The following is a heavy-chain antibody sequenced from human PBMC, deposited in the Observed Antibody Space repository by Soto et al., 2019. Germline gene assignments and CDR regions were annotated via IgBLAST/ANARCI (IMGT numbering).Heavy chain of an antibody. CDR2: IYPEDSDT. CDR1: GYSFNMYW. Sequence: GESLKISCQGSGYSFNMYWIGWVRQVPGKGLEWMGIIYPEDSDTRYSPSFQGQVTISADKSTSTAYLQWSSLKASDTAMYYCARFKIAAWSTYYYFGMDVWGQGTTVTVSS. J-gene: IGHJ6*02. V-gene: IGHV5-51*01. D-gene: IGHD3-3*01. CDR3: ARFKIAAWSTYYYFGMDV.